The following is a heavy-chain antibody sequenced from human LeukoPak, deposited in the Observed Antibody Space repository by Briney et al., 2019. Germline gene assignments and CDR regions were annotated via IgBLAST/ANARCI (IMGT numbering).Heavy chain of an antibody. J-gene: IGHJ3*02. V-gene: IGHV4-39*07. CDR1: GGSINSNDYF. D-gene: IGHD6-13*01. Sequence: PSETLSLTCIVSGGSINSNDYFWGWIRQPPGKGLEWIGSIDYSGYTNYNPSLKSRVTISIDTSKNQFSLILSSVTAADTAVYYCAGGIAAALDAFDIWGQGTMVTVSS. CDR3: AGGIAAALDAFDI. CDR2: IDYSGYT.